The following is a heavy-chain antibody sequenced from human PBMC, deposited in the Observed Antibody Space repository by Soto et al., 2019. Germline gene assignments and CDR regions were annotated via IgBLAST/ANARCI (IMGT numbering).Heavy chain of an antibody. J-gene: IGHJ4*02. D-gene: IGHD3-22*01. Sequence: PSETLSLTCTVSGGSISSGDYYWSWIRQPPGKGLEWIGYIYYTGSTYYNPSLKSRVTIFVDTSKNQFSLKLDSVTAADTAVYFCERHSIWLLLSDYWGQGSLVTVSS. CDR2: IYYTGST. V-gene: IGHV4-30-4*01. CDR1: GGSISSGDYY. CDR3: ERHSIWLLLSDY.